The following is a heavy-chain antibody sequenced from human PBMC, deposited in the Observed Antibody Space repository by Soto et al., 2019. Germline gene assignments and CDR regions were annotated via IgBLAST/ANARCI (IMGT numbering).Heavy chain of an antibody. Sequence: QVQLVQSGGEVKKPGASVKVSCKTSGYTFTTYGISWVRQAPGRGLEWVGWISAYSGKTNYAQKFKGNVTMTTDTSTNTAYLELRSLRSDDTSVYYCARDPYLGDHQYWGQGTLVTVSS. CDR2: ISAYSGKT. CDR1: GYTFTTYG. D-gene: IGHD3-16*01. J-gene: IGHJ4*02. V-gene: IGHV1-18*01. CDR3: ARDPYLGDHQY.